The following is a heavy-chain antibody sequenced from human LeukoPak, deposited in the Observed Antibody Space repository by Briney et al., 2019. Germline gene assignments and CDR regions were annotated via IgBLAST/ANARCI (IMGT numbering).Heavy chain of an antibody. CDR1: GGSFSGYY. D-gene: IGHD1-26*01. Sequence: PSETLSLTCAVYGGSFSGYYWSWIRQPPGKGLEWIGEINHSGSTNYNPSLKSRVTISVDTSKNQFSLKLSSVTAADTAVYYCARDSGSRYWDYWGQGTLVTVSS. CDR3: ARDSGSRYWDY. CDR2: INHSGST. V-gene: IGHV4-34*01. J-gene: IGHJ4*02.